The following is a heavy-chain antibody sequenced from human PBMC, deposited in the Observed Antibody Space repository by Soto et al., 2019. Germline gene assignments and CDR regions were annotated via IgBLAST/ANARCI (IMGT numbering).Heavy chain of an antibody. CDR1: GYSFTSYW. D-gene: IGHD4-4*01. CDR3: ARLAVTHYYGMDV. J-gene: IGHJ6*02. CDR2: IYPGDSDT. V-gene: IGHV5-51*01. Sequence: GESLKISCKGSGYSFTSYWIGWERQMPGKDLEWMGIIYPGDSDTRYSPSFQGQVTISADKSISTAYLQWSSLKASDTAMYYCARLAVTHYYGMDVWGQGTTVTVSS.